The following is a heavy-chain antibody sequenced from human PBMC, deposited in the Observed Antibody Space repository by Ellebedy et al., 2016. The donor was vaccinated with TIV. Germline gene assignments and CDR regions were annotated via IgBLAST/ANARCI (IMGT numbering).Heavy chain of an antibody. D-gene: IGHD2-2*01. CDR3: ARDQRIGVVPATNGRHFDY. V-gene: IGHV1-46*01. J-gene: IGHJ4*02. Sequence: ASVKVSXXASGYTFTSYYMHWVRQAPGQGLEWMGIINPSGGSTSYAQKFQGRVTMTRDTSTSTAYMELRSLRSDDTAVYYCARDQRIGVVPATNGRHFDYWGQGTLVTVSS. CDR2: INPSGGST. CDR1: GYTFTSYY.